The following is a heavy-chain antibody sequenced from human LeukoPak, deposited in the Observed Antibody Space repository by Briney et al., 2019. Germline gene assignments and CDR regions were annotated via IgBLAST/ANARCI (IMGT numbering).Heavy chain of an antibody. J-gene: IGHJ5*02. Sequence: GASVKVSCKASGYTFTGYYMHWVRQAPGQGLEWMGWINPNSSGTNYAQKFQGRVTMTRDTSISTAYMELSRLRSDDTAVYYCWVIAAARNWFDPWGQGTLVTVSS. D-gene: IGHD6-13*01. CDR2: INPNSSGT. V-gene: IGHV1-2*02. CDR3: WVIAAARNWFDP. CDR1: GYTFTGYY.